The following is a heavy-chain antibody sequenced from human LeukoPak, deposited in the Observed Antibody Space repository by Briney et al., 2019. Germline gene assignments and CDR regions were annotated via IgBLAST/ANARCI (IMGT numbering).Heavy chain of an antibody. Sequence: GGSLRLSCAASGFTFNIYSMHWVRQAPGKGLEWVSYITSSSSTICYADSVKGRFTISRDNAKNSLYLQMNSLRAEDTAVYYCARTTDNYYYYYMGVWGKGTTVTVSS. V-gene: IGHV3-48*01. CDR1: GFTFNIYS. CDR2: ITSSSSTI. CDR3: ARTTDNYYYYYMGV. J-gene: IGHJ6*03. D-gene: IGHD4-17*01.